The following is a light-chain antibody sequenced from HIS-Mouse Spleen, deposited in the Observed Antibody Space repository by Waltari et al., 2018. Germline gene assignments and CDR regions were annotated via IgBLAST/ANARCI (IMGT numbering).Light chain of an antibody. CDR1: ALPKKY. Sequence: SYELTQPPSVSVSPGQTARITCPGNALPKKYAYWYQQKSGQAPVLVIYEDSKRPSGIPGRFSGSSSGTMATLTISGAQVEDEADYYCYSTDSSGNHRVFGGGTKLTFL. CDR2: EDS. J-gene: IGLJ2*01. CDR3: YSTDSSGNHRV. V-gene: IGLV3-10*01.